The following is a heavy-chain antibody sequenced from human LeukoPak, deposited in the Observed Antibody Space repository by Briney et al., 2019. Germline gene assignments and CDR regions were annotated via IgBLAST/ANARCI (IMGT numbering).Heavy chain of an antibody. CDR2: IIPIFGTA. D-gene: IGHD6-6*01. CDR3: ARTSPSIAEEDDAFDI. Sequence: ASVKVSCKASGGTFSSYAISWVRQAPGQGLEWMGGIIPIFGTANYAQKFQGRVTITGDKSTSTAYMELSSLRSEDTAVYYCARTSPSIAEEDDAFDIWGQGTMVTVSS. CDR1: GGTFSSYA. J-gene: IGHJ3*02. V-gene: IGHV1-69*06.